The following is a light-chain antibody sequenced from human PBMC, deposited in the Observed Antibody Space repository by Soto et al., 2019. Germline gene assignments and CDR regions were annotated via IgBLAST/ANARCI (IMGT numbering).Light chain of an antibody. Sequence: DIQMTHSPSLLSASVGDRVTITCRARQTIRICLAWYQQKPGKAPKLLIYHASRLESGVPSRFSGSGSGREFTLTISSLQPDDFAAYYCQQYDSYSPYTFGQGTTVDIK. CDR2: HAS. CDR1: QTIRIC. J-gene: IGKJ2*01. CDR3: QQYDSYSPYT. V-gene: IGKV1-5*01.